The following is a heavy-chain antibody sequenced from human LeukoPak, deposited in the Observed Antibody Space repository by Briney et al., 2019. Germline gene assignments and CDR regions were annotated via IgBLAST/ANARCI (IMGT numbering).Heavy chain of an antibody. J-gene: IGHJ3*02. D-gene: IGHD5-18*01. CDR2: IYRGGNT. CDR1: GFTFSSYA. V-gene: IGHV3-53*01. Sequence: GGSLRLSCAASGFTFSSYAMHWVRQAPGKGLEWVSVIYRGGNTYYADSVKGRFTFSRDNSKNTLCLQMNSLRAEDTAVYYCARGVDPAMGDAFDIWGQGTMVTVSS. CDR3: ARGVDPAMGDAFDI.